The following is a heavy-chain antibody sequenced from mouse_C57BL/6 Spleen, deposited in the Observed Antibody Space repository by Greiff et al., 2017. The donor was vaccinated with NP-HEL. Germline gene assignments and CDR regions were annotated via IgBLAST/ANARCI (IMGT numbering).Heavy chain of an antibody. Sequence: EVKLQESGGGLVKPGGSLKLSCAASGFTFSSYAMSWVRQTPEKRLEWVATISDGGSYTYYPDNVKGRFTISRDNAKNNLYLQMSHLKSENTAMYYCARDKVITTVVASGDYYAMDYWGQGTSVTVSS. CDR3: ARDKVITTVVASGDYYAMDY. CDR2: ISDGGSYT. V-gene: IGHV5-4*01. D-gene: IGHD1-1*01. J-gene: IGHJ4*01. CDR1: GFTFSSYA.